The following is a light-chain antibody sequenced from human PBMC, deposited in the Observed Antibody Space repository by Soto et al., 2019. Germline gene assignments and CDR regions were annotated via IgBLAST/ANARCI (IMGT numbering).Light chain of an antibody. V-gene: IGLV1-40*01. CDR1: SSNIGAGYD. CDR3: QSYDSSLSGSV. J-gene: IGLJ3*02. CDR2: DNI. Sequence: QLVLTQPPSVSGAPGQRVTISCTGSSSNIGAGYDVHWYQQVPGTAPKLLIYDNINRPSGVPDRFSGSKSGTSASLAITGLQAEDEADYYCQSYDSSLSGSVFGGGTKVTVL.